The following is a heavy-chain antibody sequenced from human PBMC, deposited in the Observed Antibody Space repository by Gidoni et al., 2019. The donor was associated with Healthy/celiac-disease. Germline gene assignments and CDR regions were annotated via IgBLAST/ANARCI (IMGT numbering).Heavy chain of an antibody. CDR3: ARASVTMIVVVTGSGFDP. CDR1: GGSLSSSSYY. V-gene: IGHV4-39*07. Sequence: QLPLQESGPGLVKPSDTLSLNCTVSGGSLSSSSYYWGGIRQPPGNGLEWIGSIYYSGSTDYIPSRKSRVTISVDTSKNQFSLKLSSVTAADTAVYYCARASVTMIVVVTGSGFDPWGQGTLVTVSS. CDR2: IYYSGST. D-gene: IGHD3-22*01. J-gene: IGHJ5*02.